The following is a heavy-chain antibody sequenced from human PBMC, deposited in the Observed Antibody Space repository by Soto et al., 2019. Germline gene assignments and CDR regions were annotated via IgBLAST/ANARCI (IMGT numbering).Heavy chain of an antibody. CDR1: GFSLSTTGEG. CDR3: AQVDDVAALFAY. CDR2: IYWNDDK. D-gene: IGHD6-6*01. J-gene: IGHJ4*02. Sequence: QITLKESGPTLVKPTQTLTLTCTFSGFSLSTTGEGVGWIRQPPGKALEWLAVIYWNDDKSYSPSLKSRLTISKDTSKTQVVLTMMNMAPVDTVTYYLAQVDDVAALFAYLGQGTLVTVSS. V-gene: IGHV2-5*01.